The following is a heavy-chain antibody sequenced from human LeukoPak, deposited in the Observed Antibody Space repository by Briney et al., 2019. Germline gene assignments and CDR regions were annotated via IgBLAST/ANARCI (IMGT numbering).Heavy chain of an antibody. V-gene: IGHV1-69*02. CDR2: IIPILGIA. Sequence: GASVKVPCKASGGTFSSYTISWVRQAPGQGLEWMGRIIPILGIANYAQKFQGRVTITADKSTSTAYMELSSLRSEDTAVYYCASSEGYYYDSSGLMGYWGQGTLVTVSS. D-gene: IGHD3-22*01. CDR3: ASSEGYYYDSSGLMGY. J-gene: IGHJ4*02. CDR1: GGTFSSYT.